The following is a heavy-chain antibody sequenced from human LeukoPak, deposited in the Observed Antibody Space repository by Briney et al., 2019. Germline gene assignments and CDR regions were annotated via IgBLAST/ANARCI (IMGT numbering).Heavy chain of an antibody. CDR3: ASSLTPYSNYVFDY. V-gene: IGHV1-3*01. Sequence: ASVKVSCKASGYTFTNYAMHWVRQAPGQRLEWMGWINAGNGNTKHSQKFQGRVTITRDTSASTAYMELRSLRSDDTAVYYCASSLTPYSNYVFDYWGQGTLVTVSS. CDR2: INAGNGNT. CDR1: GYTFTNYA. J-gene: IGHJ4*02. D-gene: IGHD4-11*01.